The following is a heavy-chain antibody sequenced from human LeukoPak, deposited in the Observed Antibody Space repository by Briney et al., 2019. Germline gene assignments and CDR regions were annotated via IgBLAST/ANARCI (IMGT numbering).Heavy chain of an antibody. CDR2: IKQDGSEK. V-gene: IGHV3-7*01. CDR3: ARDPARVSNRKPDY. D-gene: IGHD1-14*01. Sequence: PGGSLRLSCAASGFTFSSYWMSWVRQAPGKGLEWVANIKQDGSEKYYVDSVKGRFTISRDNAKNSLYLQMNSLRAEDTAVYYCARDPARVSNRKPDYWGQGTLVTVSS. J-gene: IGHJ4*02. CDR1: GFTFSSYW.